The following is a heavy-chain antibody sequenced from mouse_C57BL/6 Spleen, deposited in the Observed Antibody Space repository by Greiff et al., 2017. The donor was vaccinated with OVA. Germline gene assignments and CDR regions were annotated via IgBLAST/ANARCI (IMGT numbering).Heavy chain of an antibody. Sequence: VQLQQSGAELVRPGASVTLSCKASGYTFTDYEMHWVKQTPVHGLEWIGAIDPETGGTAYNQKFKGKAILTADKSSSTAYMELRSLTSEDSAVYYCTRKEDYDGWFAYWGQGTLVTVSA. J-gene: IGHJ3*01. CDR1: GYTFTDYE. D-gene: IGHD2-4*01. V-gene: IGHV1-15*01. CDR3: TRKEDYDGWFAY. CDR2: IDPETGGT.